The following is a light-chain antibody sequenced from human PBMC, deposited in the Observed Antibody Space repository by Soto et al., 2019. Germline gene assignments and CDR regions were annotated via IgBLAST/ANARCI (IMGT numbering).Light chain of an antibody. CDR1: SSDVGSYNL. V-gene: IGLV2-23*01. J-gene: IGLJ2*01. CDR3: CLYAGSHVV. CDR2: EGS. Sequence: QSVLTQPASVSGSPGQSITISCTGTSSDVGSYNLVSWYQQHPGKAPKLMIYEGSKRPSGVSNRFSGSKSGNTASLTISGLQAEDEADYYCCLYAGSHVVFGGGTKVTVL.